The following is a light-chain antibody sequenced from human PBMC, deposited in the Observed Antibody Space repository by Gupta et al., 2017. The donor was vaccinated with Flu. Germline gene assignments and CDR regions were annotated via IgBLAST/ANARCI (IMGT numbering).Light chain of an antibody. J-gene: IGKJ2*01. V-gene: IGKV3-15*01. CDR2: GAS. Sequence: SPATLSVSPGERATLSCRDSQSVNVNVGWYQQKPGQAPRLLIFGASNRASGVPDRFSGSGAGKEFSLTSSSRQYDDVAVYYGQQNTFYYSFGQGTKVEIK. CDR1: QSVNVN. CDR3: QQNTFYYS.